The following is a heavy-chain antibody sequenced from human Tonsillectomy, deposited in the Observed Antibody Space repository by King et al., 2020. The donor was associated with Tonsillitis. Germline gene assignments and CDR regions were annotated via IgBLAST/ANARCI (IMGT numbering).Heavy chain of an antibody. V-gene: IGHV3-20*01. CDR2: INWNGGST. CDR3: ARGDSSGWYEGAFDI. Sequence: VQLVESGGGVVRPGGSLRLSCAASGFTFDDHAMSWVRQVPGEGLEWVSGINWNGGSTGYADSVQGRFTIYRDNAKNSLYLQMNSLRVEDTALYHCARGDSSGWYEGAFDIWGQGTMVTVSS. CDR1: GFTFDDHA. D-gene: IGHD6-19*01. J-gene: IGHJ3*02.